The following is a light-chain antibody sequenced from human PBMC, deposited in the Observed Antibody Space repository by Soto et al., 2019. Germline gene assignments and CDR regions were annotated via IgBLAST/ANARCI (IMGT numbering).Light chain of an antibody. CDR3: QQYNVWPLT. V-gene: IGKV3-15*01. CDR1: QTVNSN. Sequence: EIVMTQSPVTLSVSPGDRATLSCRASQTVNSNLAWYQHKPGQTPKLLIYVASTRATGIPARFSGSGSGTEFTLIISSLQAEDFAFYYCQQYNVWPLTFGEGTKVEFK. J-gene: IGKJ4*01. CDR2: VAS.